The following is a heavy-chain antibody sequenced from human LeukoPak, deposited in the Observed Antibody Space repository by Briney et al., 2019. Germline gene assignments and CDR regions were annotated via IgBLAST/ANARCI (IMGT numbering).Heavy chain of an antibody. CDR3: ARDFFRPSGSYSGYAFDI. D-gene: IGHD1-26*01. CDR1: GFTFTSYW. J-gene: IGHJ3*02. Sequence: GGSLRLSCAASGFTFTSYWMHWVRQAPGKGLVWVSRIYIDGSSTSYADSVKGRFTISRDNAENTLYLQMNSLRAEDTAVYYCARDFFRPSGSYSGYAFDIWGQGTTVTVSS. CDR2: IYIDGSST. V-gene: IGHV3-74*01.